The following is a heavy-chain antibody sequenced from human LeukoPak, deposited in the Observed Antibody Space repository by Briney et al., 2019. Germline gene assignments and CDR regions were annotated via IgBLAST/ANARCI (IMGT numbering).Heavy chain of an antibody. J-gene: IGHJ3*02. CDR2: INQSGST. V-gene: IGHV4-39*07. D-gene: IGHD3-16*02. CDR1: GVSISSGSNY. Sequence: SETLSLTCSVSGVSISSGSNYWGWIRQPPGKELEWIGEINQSGSTKYNPSLKSRVTISVDTSKNQFSLKLSSVTAADTAVYYCARGRERRNYDYVWGSYRYRISAFDIWGQGTMVTVSS. CDR3: ARGRERRNYDYVWGSYRYRISAFDI.